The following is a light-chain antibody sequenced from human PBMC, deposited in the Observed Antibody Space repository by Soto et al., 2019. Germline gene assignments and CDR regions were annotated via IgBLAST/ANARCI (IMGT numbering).Light chain of an antibody. CDR2: AAS. Sequence: DLQMTQSPSSVSASVGDRVTITCRASQYISNWLAWYQQKPGQAPKLLIYAASTLQSGVPSRFSGRGSGTDFTLTITGLQPEDFATYYCQQAEAFGQGTKVEI. CDR3: QQAEA. J-gene: IGKJ1*01. V-gene: IGKV1-12*01. CDR1: QYISNW.